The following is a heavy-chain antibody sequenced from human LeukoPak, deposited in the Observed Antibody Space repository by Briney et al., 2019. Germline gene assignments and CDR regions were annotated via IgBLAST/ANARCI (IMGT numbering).Heavy chain of an antibody. CDR3: TTDLEYSSSSSRDY. D-gene: IGHD6-6*01. V-gene: IGHV3-15*01. J-gene: IGHJ4*02. Sequence: GGSLRLSCADSGFTFSNAWMSWVRQAPGKGLEWVGRIKSKTDGGTTDYAAPVKGRFTISRDDSKNTLYLQMNSLKTEDTAVYYCTTDLEYSSSSSRDYWGQGTLVTVSS. CDR2: IKSKTDGGTT. CDR1: GFTFSNAW.